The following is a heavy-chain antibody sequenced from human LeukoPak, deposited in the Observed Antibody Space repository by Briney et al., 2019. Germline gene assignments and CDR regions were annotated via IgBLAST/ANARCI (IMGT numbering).Heavy chain of an antibody. Sequence: SETLSLTCTVSGGSISSYYWSWIRQPPGKGLEWIGYIYYSGSTNYNPSLKSRVTISVDTSKNQFSLKLSSVTAADTAVYYCARETGSGGWFDPWGQGTLVTVSS. CDR2: IYYSGST. CDR3: ARETGSGGWFDP. CDR1: GGSISSYY. D-gene: IGHD3-10*01. V-gene: IGHV4-59*01. J-gene: IGHJ5*02.